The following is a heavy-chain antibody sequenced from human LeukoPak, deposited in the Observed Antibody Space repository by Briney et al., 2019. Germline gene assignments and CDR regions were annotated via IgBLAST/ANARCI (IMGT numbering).Heavy chain of an antibody. Sequence: GRSLRLSCAASGFTFSTYGMHWVRQAPGKGLEWVAVVSYDGSNKYYADSVKGRLTISRDNSKNTLYLQMNSLRAEETAVYYCAKDWGNWGYGYYFDHWGQGTLVTVSS. D-gene: IGHD7-27*01. V-gene: IGHV3-30*18. CDR2: VSYDGSNK. CDR1: GFTFSTYG. J-gene: IGHJ4*02. CDR3: AKDWGNWGYGYYFDH.